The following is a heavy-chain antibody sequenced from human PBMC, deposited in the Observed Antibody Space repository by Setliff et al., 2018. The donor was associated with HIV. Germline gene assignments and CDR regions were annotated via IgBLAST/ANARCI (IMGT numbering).Heavy chain of an antibody. CDR2: MYYSGST. CDR3: ARVFVDTAVLRVLEYYFDS. CDR1: GGSIRSSSYY. Sequence: SETLSLTCTVSGGSIRSSSYYWGWVRQPPGKGLEWIGSMYYSGSTYYTPSLKSRINISLDTSKNQFSLRMRSVTAADTAVYYCARVFVDTAVLRVLEYYFDSWGRGTLVTVSS. J-gene: IGHJ4*02. V-gene: IGHV4-39*07. D-gene: IGHD5-18*01.